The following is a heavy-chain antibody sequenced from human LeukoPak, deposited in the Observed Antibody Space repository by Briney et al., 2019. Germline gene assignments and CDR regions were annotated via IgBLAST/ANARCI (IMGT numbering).Heavy chain of an antibody. D-gene: IGHD1-1*01. CDR3: ARVVERPYYFDY. CDR1: GGSISSGSYY. J-gene: IGHJ4*02. V-gene: IGHV4-61*02. CDR2: IYSSGST. Sequence: PSQTLSLTCTVSGGSISSGSYYWSWIRQPAGKGLEWIVRIYSSGSTNCNPSLKSRVTISVDTSKNQFSLKLSSVTAADTAVYYCARVVERPYYFDYWGQGTLVTVSS.